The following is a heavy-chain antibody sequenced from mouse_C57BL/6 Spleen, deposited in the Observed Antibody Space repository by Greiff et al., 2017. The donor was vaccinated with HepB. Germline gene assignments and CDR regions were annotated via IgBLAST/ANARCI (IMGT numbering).Heavy chain of an antibody. CDR1: GYAFSSYW. CDR2: IYPGDGDT. Sequence: QVQLQQSGAELVKPGASVKISCKASGYAFSSYWMNWVKQRPGKGLEWIGQIYPGDGDTNYNGKFKGKATLTADKSSSTAYMQLSSLTSEDSAVYFCARSGVYYGNYYFDYWGQGTTLAVSS. CDR3: ARSGVYYGNYYFDY. V-gene: IGHV1-80*01. D-gene: IGHD2-1*01. J-gene: IGHJ2*01.